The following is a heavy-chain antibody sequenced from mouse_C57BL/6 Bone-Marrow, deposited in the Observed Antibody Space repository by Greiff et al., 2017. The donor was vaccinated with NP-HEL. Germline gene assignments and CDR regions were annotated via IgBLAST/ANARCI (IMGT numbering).Heavy chain of an antibody. CDR2: IYPGSGNT. Sequence: VQLVESGPELVKPGASVKISCKASGYSFTSYYIHWVKQRPGQGLEWIGWIYPGSGNTKYNEKFKGKATLTADTSSSTAYMQLSSLTSEDSAVYYCATWLLRYWGQGTTLTVSS. CDR1: GYSFTSYY. J-gene: IGHJ2*01. V-gene: IGHV1-66*01. D-gene: IGHD2-3*01. CDR3: ATWLLRY.